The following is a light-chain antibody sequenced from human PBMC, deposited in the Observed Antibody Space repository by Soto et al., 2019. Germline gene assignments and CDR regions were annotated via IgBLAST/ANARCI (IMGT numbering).Light chain of an antibody. Sequence: QSALTQHASVSGSPGQSITISCSGTSSDIGTYDHVAWFQQFPGKTPKLMIYSVSNRPSGVSYRFSGSKSGNTASLTISGLQAEDEADYYCISYTVSRSYVFGTGTKLTVL. CDR1: SSDIGTYDH. J-gene: IGLJ1*01. V-gene: IGLV2-14*01. CDR2: SVS. CDR3: ISYTVSRSYV.